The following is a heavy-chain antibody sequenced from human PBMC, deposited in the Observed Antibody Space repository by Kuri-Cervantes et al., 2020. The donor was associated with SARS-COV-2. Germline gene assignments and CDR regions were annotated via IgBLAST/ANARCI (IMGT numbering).Heavy chain of an antibody. Sequence: GESLKISCAASGFTFSSYAMSWVRQAPGKGLEWVSVIYSGGSSTYYADSVKGRFTISRDNSKTTLFLQMNSLRAEDTAVYHCVKGSAASRPYYFDSWGQGTLVTVSS. CDR1: GFTFSSYA. D-gene: IGHD3-10*01. J-gene: IGHJ4*02. V-gene: IGHV3-23*03. CDR2: IYSGGSST. CDR3: VKGSAASRPYYFDS.